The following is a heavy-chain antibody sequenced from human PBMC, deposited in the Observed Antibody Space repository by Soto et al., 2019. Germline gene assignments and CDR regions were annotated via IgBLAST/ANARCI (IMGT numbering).Heavy chain of an antibody. D-gene: IGHD3-10*01. Sequence: SETLSLTCTVSGGSISSYYWSWIRQPPGKGLEWIGYIYYSGSTNYNPSLKSRVTISVDTSKNQFSLKLSSVTAADTAVYYCARGYPAYYYGSESYYAWVYWGQGTLVTVSS. CDR1: GGSISSYY. J-gene: IGHJ4*02. V-gene: IGHV4-59*01. CDR2: IYYSGST. CDR3: ARGYPAYYYGSESYYAWVY.